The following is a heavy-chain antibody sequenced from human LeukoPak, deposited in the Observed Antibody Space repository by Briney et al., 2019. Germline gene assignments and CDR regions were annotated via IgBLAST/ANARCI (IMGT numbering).Heavy chain of an antibody. CDR2: ISWNSGSI. Sequence: GRALRLSCAASGFTFDDYAMHWVRQAPGKGLEWVSGISWNSGSIGYADSVKGRFTISRDNAKNSLYLQMHSLRAEDTALYYCAKDRRARDIGGFDYWGQGTLVTVSS. V-gene: IGHV3-9*01. CDR1: GFTFDDYA. CDR3: AKDRRARDIGGFDY. D-gene: IGHD2-15*01. J-gene: IGHJ4*02.